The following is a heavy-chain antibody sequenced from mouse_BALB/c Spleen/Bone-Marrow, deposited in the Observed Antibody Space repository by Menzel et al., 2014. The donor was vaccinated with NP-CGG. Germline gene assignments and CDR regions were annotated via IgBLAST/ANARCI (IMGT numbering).Heavy chain of an antibody. CDR3: ARDYGPFDY. J-gene: IGHJ2*01. CDR1: GFNIKDIY. Sequence: VQLQQSGAELVKPGASVKLSCTASGFNIKDIYMHWVRQGPEQGLEWIGRIEPANGDTKYDPKFQGKATITADTSSNTAYLQLSSLTSEDTAVYYCARDYGPFDYWGQGTTLTVSS. V-gene: IGHV14-3*02. CDR2: IEPANGDT. D-gene: IGHD1-2*01.